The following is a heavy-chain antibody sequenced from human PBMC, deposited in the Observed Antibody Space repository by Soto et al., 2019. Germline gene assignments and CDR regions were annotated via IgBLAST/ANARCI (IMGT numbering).Heavy chain of an antibody. CDR3: ARTDKFNSQSSGWANRFDY. CDR2: VTSGGGT. V-gene: IGHV3-23*01. D-gene: IGHD6-19*01. Sequence: EVQLLESGGDLVQPGGSLRLFCAASGFTFSNYAMTWVRQAPGKGLEWVSTVTSGGGTFYVDTVKGRFTISRDNSKSTLYLQMNSVRAEDTAIYYCARTDKFNSQSSGWANRFDYWGQGALVTVAS. CDR1: GFTFSNYA. J-gene: IGHJ4*02.